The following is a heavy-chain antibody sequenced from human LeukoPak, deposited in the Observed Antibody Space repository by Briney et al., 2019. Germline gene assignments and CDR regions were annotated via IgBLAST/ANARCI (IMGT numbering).Heavy chain of an antibody. CDR2: ISSSGSTI. Sequence: GGSLRLSCAASEFTFSSYEMNWVRQAPGKGLEWVSYISSSGSTIYYADSVKGRFTISRDNAKNSLYLQMNSLRAEDTAVYYCARDGSVADYWGQGTLVTVSS. J-gene: IGHJ4*02. V-gene: IGHV3-48*03. CDR3: ARDGSVADY. CDR1: EFTFSSYE.